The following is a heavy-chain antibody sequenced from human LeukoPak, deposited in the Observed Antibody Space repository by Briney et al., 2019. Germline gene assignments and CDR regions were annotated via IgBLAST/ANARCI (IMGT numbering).Heavy chain of an antibody. CDR2: VYHSGST. D-gene: IGHD6-13*01. V-gene: IGHV4-30-2*01. J-gene: IGHJ4*02. CDR3: ARLPGRGLAAAGNFDY. CDR1: GGSISSGGYY. Sequence: SQTLSLTCTVSGGSISSGGYYWSWIRQPPGKGLEWIGYVYHSGSTYYNPSLKSRVTISVDRSKNQFSLKLSSVTAADTAVYYCARLPGRGLAAAGNFDYWGQGTLVTVSS.